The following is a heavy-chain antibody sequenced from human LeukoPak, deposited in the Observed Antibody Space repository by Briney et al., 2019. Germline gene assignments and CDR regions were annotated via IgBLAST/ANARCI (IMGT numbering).Heavy chain of an antibody. J-gene: IGHJ2*01. D-gene: IGHD6-19*01. Sequence: PSETLSLTCAVHGGSFIGYFWSCVSQPPGKGLEWIGEITHSGNTNYNSSLKSRVTISVDTSNNQFSLNLNSVTAADTSVYYCARRIGYGSAWPHWYFDLWGRGTLVTVSS. V-gene: IGHV4-34*01. CDR3: ARRIGYGSAWPHWYFDL. CDR2: ITHSGNT. CDR1: GGSFIGYF.